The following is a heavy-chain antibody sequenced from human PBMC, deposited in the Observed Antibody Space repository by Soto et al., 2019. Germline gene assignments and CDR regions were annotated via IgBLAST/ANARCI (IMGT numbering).Heavy chain of an antibody. Sequence: PSETLSLTCALYGGSFSGYYWSWIRQPPGKGLEWIGEINHSGSTNYNPSLKSRVTISVDTSKNQFSLKLSSVTAADTAVYYCARETDYYYGMDVWGQGTTVTVSS. J-gene: IGHJ6*02. CDR2: INHSGST. CDR3: ARETDYYYGMDV. V-gene: IGHV4-34*01. CDR1: GGSFSGYY.